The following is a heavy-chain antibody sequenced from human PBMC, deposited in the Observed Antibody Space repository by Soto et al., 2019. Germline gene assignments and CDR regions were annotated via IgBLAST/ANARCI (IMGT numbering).Heavy chain of an antibody. V-gene: IGHV5-51*03. D-gene: IGHD3-22*01. CDR1: CYSITSYW. Sequence: PGEALKTCWKGSCYSITSYWIGWVRHLHGKGLEWMGIIYPGDSDTRYSPSFQGQVTISADKSISTAYLQWSSLKASDTAMYYCARASSARNDMDVWGKGTMVTVSS. CDR2: IYPGDSDT. CDR3: ARASSARNDMDV. J-gene: IGHJ6*03.